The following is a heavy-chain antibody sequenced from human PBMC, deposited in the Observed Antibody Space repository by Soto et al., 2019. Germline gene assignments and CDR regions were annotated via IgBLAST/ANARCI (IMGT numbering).Heavy chain of an antibody. Sequence: QVQLVESGGGVVQPGRSLRLSCAASGFTFSSYAMHRVRQAPGKGLEWVAVISYDGSNKYYADSVKGRFTISRDNSKNTLYLQMNSLRAEDTAVYYCAVSTWVTRNWFDPWGQGTLVTVSS. D-gene: IGHD2-21*02. CDR3: AVSTWVTRNWFDP. CDR1: GFTFSSYA. J-gene: IGHJ5*02. V-gene: IGHV3-30-3*01. CDR2: ISYDGSNK.